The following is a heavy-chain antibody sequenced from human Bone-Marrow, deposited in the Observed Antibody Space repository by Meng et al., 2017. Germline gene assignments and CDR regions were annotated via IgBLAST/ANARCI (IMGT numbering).Heavy chain of an antibody. J-gene: IGHJ6*02. Sequence: GESLKISCAASGFTFSSYWMSWVRQAPGKGLEWVANIKQDGSEKYYVDSVKGRFTISRDNAKNSLYLQMNSLRAEDTAVYYCASKYSSSFYYYYGMDVWGQGTTVTVSS. D-gene: IGHD6-6*01. CDR2: IKQDGSEK. V-gene: IGHV3-7*01. CDR3: ASKYSSSFYYYYGMDV. CDR1: GFTFSSYW.